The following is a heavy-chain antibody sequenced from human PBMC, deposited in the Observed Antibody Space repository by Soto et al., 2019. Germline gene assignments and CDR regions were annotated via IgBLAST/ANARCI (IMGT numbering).Heavy chain of an antibody. CDR3: ARDGRRGYSYGIRHYYYYMDV. CDR2: ISSSSSYI. J-gene: IGHJ6*03. CDR1: GFTSSSYS. D-gene: IGHD5-18*01. Sequence: PGGSLRLSCAASGFTSSSYSMNWVRQAPGKGLEWVSSISSSSSYIYYADSVKGRFTISRDNAKNSLYLQMNILRAEDTAVYYCARDGRRGYSYGIRHYYYYMDVWGKGTTVTVSS. V-gene: IGHV3-21*01.